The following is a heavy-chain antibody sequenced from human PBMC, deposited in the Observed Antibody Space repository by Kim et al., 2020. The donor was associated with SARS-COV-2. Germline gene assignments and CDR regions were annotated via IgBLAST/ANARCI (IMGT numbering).Heavy chain of an antibody. D-gene: IGHD6-19*01. CDR1: GFTFSNYA. Sequence: GGSLRLSCAASGFTFSNYAMTWVRQAPGKGLECVAVIYGGGSDTFYADAAKGRFTISRDNSRNTVYLQMDSLRAEDTAVYYCAKDGYSSGSNGFDSWGQGTLVTVSS. J-gene: IGHJ5*01. CDR2: IYGGGSDT. CDR3: AKDGYSSGSNGFDS. V-gene: IGHV3-23*03.